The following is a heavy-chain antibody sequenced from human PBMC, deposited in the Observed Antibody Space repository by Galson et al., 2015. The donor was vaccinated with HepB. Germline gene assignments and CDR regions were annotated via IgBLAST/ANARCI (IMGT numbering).Heavy chain of an antibody. CDR1: GFTFSSYG. V-gene: IGHV3-30*18. CDR2: ISYDGSNK. D-gene: IGHD5-24*01. J-gene: IGHJ3*02. Sequence: SLRLSCAASGFTFSSYGMHWVRQAPGKGLEWVAVISYDGSNKYYADSVKGRFTISRDNSKNTLYLQMNSLRAEDTAVYYCAKDQRDGSVYAFDIWGQGTMVTVSS. CDR3: AKDQRDGSVYAFDI.